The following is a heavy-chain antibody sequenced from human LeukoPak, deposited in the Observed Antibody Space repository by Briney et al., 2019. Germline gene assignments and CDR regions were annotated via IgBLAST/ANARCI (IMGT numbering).Heavy chain of an antibody. CDR3: ASVLGSISH. V-gene: IGHV1-8*01. Sequence: GASVKVSCKASGYTFSTFDINWVRQATGQGLEWMGWMNPNSGNTGFAHKFQGRVTMTRDTSINTAYMELSSLRSEDTAVYYCASVLGSISHWGQGTLVTVSS. CDR2: MNPNSGNT. D-gene: IGHD1-1*01. J-gene: IGHJ4*02. CDR1: GYTFSTFD.